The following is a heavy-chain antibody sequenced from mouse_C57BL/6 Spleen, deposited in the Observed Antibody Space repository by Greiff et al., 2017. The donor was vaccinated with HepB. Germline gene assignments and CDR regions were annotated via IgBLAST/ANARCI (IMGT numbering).Heavy chain of an antibody. J-gene: IGHJ3*01. CDR3: ARGKLGRSPFAY. D-gene: IGHD4-1*01. Sequence: EVKLVESGGGLVKPGGSLKLSCAASGFTFSDYGMHWVRQAPEKGLEWVAYISSGSSTIYYADTVKGRFTISRDNAKNTLFLQMTSLRSEDTAMYYCARGKLGRSPFAYWGQGTLVTVSA. V-gene: IGHV5-17*01. CDR2: ISSGSSTI. CDR1: GFTFSDYG.